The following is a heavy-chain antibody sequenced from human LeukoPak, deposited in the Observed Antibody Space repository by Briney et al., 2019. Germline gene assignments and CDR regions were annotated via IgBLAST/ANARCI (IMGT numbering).Heavy chain of an antibody. CDR2: ITGGGSTT. CDR1: GFTFSSYA. CDR3: ARDGFSVATNY. Sequence: GGSLRLSCAASGFTFSSYAMSWVRQAPGKGLEWVSTITGGGSTTYYADSVKGRFTISRDNAKNTLYLQMNSLRAEDTAVYYCARDGFSVATNYWGQGTLVTVSS. J-gene: IGHJ4*02. V-gene: IGHV3-23*01. D-gene: IGHD5-12*01.